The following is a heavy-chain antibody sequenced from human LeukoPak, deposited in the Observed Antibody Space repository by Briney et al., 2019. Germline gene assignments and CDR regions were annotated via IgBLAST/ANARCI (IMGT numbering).Heavy chain of an antibody. CDR3: AKEDIVVVPAAMNFDY. V-gene: IGHV3-30*02. Sequence: AGGSLRLSCAASGFTFSSYGMHWVRQAPGKGLEWVAFIRYDGSNKYYADSVKGRFTISRHNSKNTLYLQTNSLRAEDTAVYYCAKEDIVVVPAAMNFDYWGQGTLVTVSS. CDR1: GFTFSSYG. CDR2: IRYDGSNK. J-gene: IGHJ4*02. D-gene: IGHD2-2*01.